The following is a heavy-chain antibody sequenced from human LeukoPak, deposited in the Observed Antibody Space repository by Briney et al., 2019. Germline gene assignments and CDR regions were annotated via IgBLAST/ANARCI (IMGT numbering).Heavy chain of an antibody. D-gene: IGHD1-1*01. J-gene: IGHJ4*02. Sequence: SQTLSLTCAISGDSVSSNSAAWNWIRQSPSSGLEWLGRTYYRSKWYDDYAVSVKGRITVNPDTSKNQFSLHLNSVTLEDTAVYYCARERQLERLAFGKEGSAFDYWGQGTLVTVSS. CDR1: GDSVSSNSAA. V-gene: IGHV6-1*01. CDR2: TYYRSKWYD. CDR3: ARERQLERLAFGKEGSAFDY.